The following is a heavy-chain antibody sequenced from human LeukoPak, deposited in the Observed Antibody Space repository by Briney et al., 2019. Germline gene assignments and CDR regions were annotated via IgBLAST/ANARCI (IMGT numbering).Heavy chain of an antibody. CDR3: ATYDSSGYLGY. J-gene: IGHJ4*02. V-gene: IGHV4-34*01. CDR2: INHSGST. D-gene: IGHD3-22*01. Sequence: SETLSLTCAVYGGSFSGYYWRWVGQPPGKGLEWIGEINHSGSTNYNPSLKSRVTISVDTSKNQFSLKLSSVTAADTAVYYCATYDSSGYLGYWGQGTLVTVSS. CDR1: GGSFSGYY.